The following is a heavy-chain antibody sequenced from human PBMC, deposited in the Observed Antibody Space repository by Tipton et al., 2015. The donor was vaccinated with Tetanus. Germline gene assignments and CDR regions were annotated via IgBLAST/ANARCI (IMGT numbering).Heavy chain of an antibody. Sequence: SLRLSCAASGFTFSSYAMHWVRQAPGKGLEWVAVISYDGSNKYYADSVKGRFTISRDNSKNTLYLQMNSLRAEDTAVYYCAKDQGVVVPAVSYYFDYWGQGTLVTVSS. CDR3: AKDQGVVVPAVSYYFDY. CDR1: GFTFSSYA. V-gene: IGHV3-30*04. D-gene: IGHD2-2*01. CDR2: ISYDGSNK. J-gene: IGHJ4*02.